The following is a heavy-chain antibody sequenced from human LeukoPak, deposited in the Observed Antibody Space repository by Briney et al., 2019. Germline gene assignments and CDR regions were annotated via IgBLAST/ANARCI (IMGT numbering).Heavy chain of an antibody. D-gene: IGHD2-2*01. Sequence: SETLSLTCAVSGYSISSGYYWGWIRQPPGKGLEWIGSIYHSGSTYYNPPLKSRVTISVDTSKNQFSLKLSSVTAADTAVYYCASSRRPEPAGYWGQGTLVTVSS. CDR1: GYSISSGYY. V-gene: IGHV4-38-2*01. J-gene: IGHJ4*02. CDR3: ASSRRPEPAGY. CDR2: IYHSGST.